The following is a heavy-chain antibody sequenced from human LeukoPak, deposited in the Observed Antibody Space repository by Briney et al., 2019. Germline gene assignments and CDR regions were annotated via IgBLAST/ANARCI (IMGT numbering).Heavy chain of an antibody. CDR2: IYHSGST. CDR1: GGSISSGGYS. Sequence: KPSETLSLTCAVSGGSISSGGYSWSWIRQPPGKGLEWIGYIYHSGSTYYNPSLKSRVTISVDRSKNQFSLKLSAVTAADTAVYYCAVGTHPGGLPWDWGQGTLVTVSS. D-gene: IGHD1-1*01. V-gene: IGHV4-30-2*01. CDR3: AVGTHPGGLPWD. J-gene: IGHJ4*02.